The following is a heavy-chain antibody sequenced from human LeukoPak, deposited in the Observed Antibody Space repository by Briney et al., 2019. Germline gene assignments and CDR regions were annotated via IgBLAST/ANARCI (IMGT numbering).Heavy chain of an antibody. D-gene: IGHD3-22*01. V-gene: IGHV3-33*06. CDR3: AKGGDYYDSSGSGGLDAFDI. CDR2: IWYDGSNK. Sequence: GGSLRLSCAASGFTFSGHGMHWVRQAPGKGLEWVAVIWYDGSNKYYVDSVKERFTISRDNSKNTLYMQMDSLRAEDTAVYYCAKGGDYYDSSGSGGLDAFDIWGQGTMVTVSS. J-gene: IGHJ3*02. CDR1: GFTFSGHG.